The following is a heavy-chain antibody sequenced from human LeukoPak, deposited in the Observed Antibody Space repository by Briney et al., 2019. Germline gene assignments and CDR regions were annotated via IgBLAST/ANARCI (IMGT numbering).Heavy chain of an antibody. Sequence: GRSLRLSCAASGFTFSSYAMHWVRQAPGKGLEWVAVISYDGSNKYYADSVKGRFTISRDNSKNTLYLQMNSLRAEDTAVYYCAKDRITMVRGVVDYWGQGTLVTVSS. CDR3: AKDRITMVRGVVDY. J-gene: IGHJ4*02. CDR1: GFTFSSYA. D-gene: IGHD3-10*01. V-gene: IGHV3-30*04. CDR2: ISYDGSNK.